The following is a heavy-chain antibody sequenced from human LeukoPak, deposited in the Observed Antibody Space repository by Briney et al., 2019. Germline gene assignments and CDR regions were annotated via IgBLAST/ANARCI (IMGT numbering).Heavy chain of an antibody. CDR2: IYYSGST. CDR1: GGSISSYY. V-gene: IGHV4-59*08. D-gene: IGHD6-13*01. Sequence: PSETLSLTCTVSGGSISSYYWSWIRQPPGKGLEWIGYIYYSGSTNYNPSLKSRVTISVDTSKNQFSLKLSSVTAADTAVYYCATPAAAAGAYWYFDLWGRGTLVTVSS. J-gene: IGHJ2*01. CDR3: ATPAAAAGAYWYFDL.